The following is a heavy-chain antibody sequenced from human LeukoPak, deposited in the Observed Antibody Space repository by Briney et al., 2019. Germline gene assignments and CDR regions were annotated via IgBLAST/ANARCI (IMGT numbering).Heavy chain of an antibody. CDR3: ATKGVVVPAAIDDYYYYYGMDV. V-gene: IGHV4-59*12. CDR2: IYYSGST. CDR1: GGSISSYY. Sequence: SETLSLTCTVSGGSISSYYWSWIRQPPGKGLEWIGYIYYSGSTNYNPSLKSRVTISVDTSKNQFSLKLSSVTAADTAVYYCATKGVVVPAAIDDYYYYYGMDVWGQGTTVTVSS. D-gene: IGHD2-2*01. J-gene: IGHJ6*02.